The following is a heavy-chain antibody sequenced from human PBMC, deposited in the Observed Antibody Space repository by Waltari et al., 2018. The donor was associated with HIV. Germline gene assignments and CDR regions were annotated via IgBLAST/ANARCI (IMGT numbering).Heavy chain of an antibody. Sequence: QVQLVESGGGVVQPGRSLRLSCAASGFTFSNYGMHWVRQAPGEGVGGVALMCDDGRNKLYADSVKGRFIIARDNSKHTLYLQISSLRADDTAVYYCTRDKQTTGATRDYWGQGTLVTVSS. D-gene: IGHD2-15*01. V-gene: IGHV3-33*01. CDR2: MCDDGRNK. CDR3: TRDKQTTGATRDY. CDR1: GFTFSNYG. J-gene: IGHJ4*02.